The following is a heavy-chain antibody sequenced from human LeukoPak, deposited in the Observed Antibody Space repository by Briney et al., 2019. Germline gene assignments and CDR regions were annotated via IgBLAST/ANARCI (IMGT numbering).Heavy chain of an antibody. CDR2: IKQDGSEK. CDR1: GFTFSNYW. J-gene: IGHJ5*02. V-gene: IGHV3-7*05. CDR3: ARASGAWLQLT. Sequence: GGSLRLSCAASGFTFSNYWMIWVRQAPGKGLEWVGNIKQDGSEKRYADSVRGRFSISRDNAQTSLYLQMNSLRAEDTAVYYCARASGAWLQLTWGQGTMVTASS. D-gene: IGHD5-24*01.